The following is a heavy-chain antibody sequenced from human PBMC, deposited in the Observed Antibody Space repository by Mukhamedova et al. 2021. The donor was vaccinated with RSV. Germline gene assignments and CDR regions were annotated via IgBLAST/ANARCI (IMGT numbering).Heavy chain of an antibody. CDR2: ISHSGVT. Sequence: GKISHSGVTKYNPSLKSRVTLALDTSRHQFYLSLSSVTAADTAVYYCARLRDWGSYFDYWGQGSLVAVSS. D-gene: IGHD3-16*01. J-gene: IGHJ4*02. V-gene: IGHV4-34*01. CDR3: ARLRDWGSYFDY.